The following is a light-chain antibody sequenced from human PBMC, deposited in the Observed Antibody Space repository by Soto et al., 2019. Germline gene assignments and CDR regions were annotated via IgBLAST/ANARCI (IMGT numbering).Light chain of an antibody. Sequence: DIQMTQSPSSLSASVGDRVTITCRASQSISSYLNWYQQKPGKAPKLLIYAASSLQSGVPSRFSGSGSGTDFPLTISSLQPEDFATYYCQQSYSTPRVTFGPGTKVDIK. CDR3: QQSYSTPRVT. CDR2: AAS. V-gene: IGKV1-39*01. J-gene: IGKJ3*01. CDR1: QSISSY.